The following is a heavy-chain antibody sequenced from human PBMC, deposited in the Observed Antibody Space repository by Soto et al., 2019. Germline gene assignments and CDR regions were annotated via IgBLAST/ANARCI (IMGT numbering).Heavy chain of an antibody. CDR2: INPNSGGT. D-gene: IGHD6-6*01. V-gene: IGHV1-2*04. Sequence: GASVKVSCKASGYTFTGYYMHWVRQAPGEGLEWMGWINPNSGGTNYAQKFQGWVTMTRDTSISTAYMELSRLRSDDTAVYYCARSRSSSDFYCYGMDVWGQGTTVTVSS. CDR3: ARSRSSSDFYCYGMDV. CDR1: GYTFTGYY. J-gene: IGHJ6*01.